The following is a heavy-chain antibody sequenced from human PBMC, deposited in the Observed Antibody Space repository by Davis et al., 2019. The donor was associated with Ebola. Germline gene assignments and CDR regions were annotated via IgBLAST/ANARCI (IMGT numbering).Heavy chain of an antibody. CDR1: GFTFSDYY. V-gene: IGHV3-11*06. CDR2: ISSSSSYT. Sequence: GGSLRLSCAASGFTFSDYYMSWIRQAPGKGLEWVSYISSSSSYTNYADSVKGRFTISRDNAKNSLYLQMNSLRAEDTAVYYCARQFTFGGVIVERDAFDIWGQGTMVTVSS. D-gene: IGHD3-16*02. CDR3: ARQFTFGGVIVERDAFDI. J-gene: IGHJ3*02.